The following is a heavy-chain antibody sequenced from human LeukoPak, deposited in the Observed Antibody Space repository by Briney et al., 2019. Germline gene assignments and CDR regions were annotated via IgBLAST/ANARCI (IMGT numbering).Heavy chain of an antibody. CDR3: ARYGLLGISEINGFDN. Sequence: SQTLSLTCAISGDSVSSNSAAWNWIRQSPSRGLEWLGRTYYRSKWYNDYAVSVKSRITINPDTSKNQFSLKLSSVTAADTAVYYCARYGLLGISEINGFDNWGQGTMVTVSS. V-gene: IGHV6-1*01. J-gene: IGHJ3*02. D-gene: IGHD2-15*01. CDR2: TYYRSKWYN. CDR1: GDSVSSNSAA.